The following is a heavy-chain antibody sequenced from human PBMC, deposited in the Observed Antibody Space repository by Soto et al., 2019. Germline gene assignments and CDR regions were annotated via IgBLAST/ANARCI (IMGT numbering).Heavy chain of an antibody. Sequence: QITLKESGPTVVKPTETLTLTCTFSGFSLTTSGVGVGWVRQSPGKAPEWLALIYWDDDKRYSTSLNSRLIITKDTSKNHVVLTMANVDPADTATYYCAHRVLRTVFGLVTTTAIYFDFWGAGTPVVVSS. CDR2: IYWDDDK. D-gene: IGHD3-3*01. J-gene: IGHJ4*02. CDR3: AHRVLRTVFGLVTTTAIYFDF. V-gene: IGHV2-5*02. CDR1: GFSLTTSGVG.